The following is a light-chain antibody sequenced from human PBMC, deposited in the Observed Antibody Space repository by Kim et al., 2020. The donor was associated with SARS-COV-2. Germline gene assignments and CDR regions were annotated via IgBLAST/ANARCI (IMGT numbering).Light chain of an antibody. CDR2: DAT. Sequence: SLSPGETATLSGRASRSVSSYLDWYQQKPGQAPRLLSYDATTRATGNPARFSGSGSETDFTLTSRRLEPEDFEVYYCQQRSNWLTFGGGTKVDIK. CDR1: RSVSSY. J-gene: IGKJ4*01. CDR3: QQRSNWLT. V-gene: IGKV3-11*01.